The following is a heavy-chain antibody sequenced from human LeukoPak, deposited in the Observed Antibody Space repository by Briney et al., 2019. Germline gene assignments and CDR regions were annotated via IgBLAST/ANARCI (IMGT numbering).Heavy chain of an antibody. CDR1: GGSMITDTFY. CDR3: TRRTYSTYMDV. V-gene: IGHV4-39*01. CDR2: MYYNGGGT. J-gene: IGHJ6*03. Sequence: SETLSLTCTVSGGSMITDTFYWVWIRQPPGKGLEWIANMYYNGGGTQYNRSLTNRVTISVDTSKNQFFLNLRSVTAADTAVYYCTRRTYSTYMDVWGQATTVTVSS. D-gene: IGHD1-7*01.